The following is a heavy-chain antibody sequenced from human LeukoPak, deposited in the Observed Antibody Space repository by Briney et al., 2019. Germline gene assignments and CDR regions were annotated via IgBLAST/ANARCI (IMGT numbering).Heavy chain of an antibody. CDR1: GGSISSYY. V-gene: IGHV4-59*01. Sequence: PSETLSLTCTVSGGSISSYYWSWIRQPPGKGLEWIGYIYYSGSTNCNPSLKSRVTISVDTSKNQFSLKLSSVTAADTAVYYCARGDLDILTGYPSRGGDVWGQGTTVTVSS. J-gene: IGHJ6*02. CDR3: ARGDLDILTGYPSRGGDV. D-gene: IGHD3-9*01. CDR2: IYYSGST.